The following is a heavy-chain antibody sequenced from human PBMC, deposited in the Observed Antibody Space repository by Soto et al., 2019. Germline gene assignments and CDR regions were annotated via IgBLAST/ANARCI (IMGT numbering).Heavy chain of an antibody. V-gene: IGHV3-15*07. D-gene: IGHD6-6*01. CDR2: IKSKTDGGTT. Sequence: EVQLVESGGGLVKPGGSLRLSCAASGFTFSNAWMNWVRQAPGKGLEWVGRIKSKTDGGTTDYAAPVKGRFTISRDDSKNTLYLQMNSLKTEDTAVYYCTTVMDEHLVLSFFRYWGQGTLVTVSS. J-gene: IGHJ4*02. CDR1: GFTFSNAW. CDR3: TTVMDEHLVLSFFRY.